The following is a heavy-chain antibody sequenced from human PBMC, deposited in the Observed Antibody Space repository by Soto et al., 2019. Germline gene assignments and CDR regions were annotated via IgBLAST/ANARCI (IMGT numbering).Heavy chain of an antibody. D-gene: IGHD3-9*01. Sequence: PGGSLRLSCAASGFSFNISWMNWVRQAPGKGLEWVGRIKNKTDGGTADYPATAKTRSSISRDDSINTEHLQVNAPKTEEKAVDYCNTVTAIDYIDCWGQGTLVTVSS. V-gene: IGHV3-15*01. CDR2: IKNKTDGGTA. J-gene: IGHJ4*02. CDR3: NTVTAIDYIDC. CDR1: GFSFNISW.